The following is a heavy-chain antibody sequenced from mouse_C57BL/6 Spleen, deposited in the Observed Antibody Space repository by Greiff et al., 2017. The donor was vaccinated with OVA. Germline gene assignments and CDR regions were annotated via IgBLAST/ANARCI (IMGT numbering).Heavy chain of an antibody. V-gene: IGHV1-12*01. CDR3: ARNSNFTLLDY. Sequence: QVQLQQSGAELVRPGASVKMSCKASGYTFTSYNMHWVKPTPRQGLEWIGAIYPGNGDTSYNQKFKGKATLTVDKSSSTAYMQLSSLSSEVSAFYCCARNSNFTLLDYWGQGTSVTVSS. J-gene: IGHJ4*01. D-gene: IGHD2-5*01. CDR2: IYPGNGDT. CDR1: GYTFTSYN.